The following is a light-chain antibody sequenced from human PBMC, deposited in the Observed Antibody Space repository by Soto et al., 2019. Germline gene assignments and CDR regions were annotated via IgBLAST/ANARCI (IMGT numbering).Light chain of an antibody. CDR1: SSDVGRYNY. Sequence: QSVLTQPRSVSGSPGQSVTISCTGTSSDVGRYNYVSWYQQHPGKTLKLMVYDVTKRPSGVPDRISGSKSANTASLTISGLQAEDEADYYCCSFAGGYTYVFGTGTKLTVL. CDR3: CSFAGGYTYV. CDR2: DVT. J-gene: IGLJ1*01. V-gene: IGLV2-11*01.